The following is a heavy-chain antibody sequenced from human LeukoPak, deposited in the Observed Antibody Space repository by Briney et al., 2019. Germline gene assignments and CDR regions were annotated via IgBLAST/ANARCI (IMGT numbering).Heavy chain of an antibody. CDR3: ATTSTIFGVYYGMDV. Sequence: GGSLRLSCAASGSTFSSYWMHWVRQAPGKGLVWVSRINSDGSSTSYADSVKGRFTISRDNAKNTLYLQMNSLRAEDTAVYYCATTSTIFGVYYGMDVWGQGTTVTVSS. V-gene: IGHV3-74*01. D-gene: IGHD3-3*01. CDR2: INSDGSST. J-gene: IGHJ6*02. CDR1: GSTFSSYW.